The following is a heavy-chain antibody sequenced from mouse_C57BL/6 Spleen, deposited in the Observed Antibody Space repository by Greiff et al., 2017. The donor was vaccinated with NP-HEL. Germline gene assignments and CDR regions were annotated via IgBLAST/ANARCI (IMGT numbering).Heavy chain of an antibody. D-gene: IGHD1-1*01. Sequence: VKLQQPGTELVKPGASVKLSCKASGYTFTSYWMHWVKQRPGQGLEWIGNINPSNGGTNYNEKFKSKATLTVDKSSSTAYMQLSSLTSEDSAVYYCSRLDTTVAYYFDYWGQGTTLTVSS. CDR3: SRLDTTVAYYFDY. V-gene: IGHV1-53*01. CDR1: GYTFTSYW. CDR2: INPSNGGT. J-gene: IGHJ2*01.